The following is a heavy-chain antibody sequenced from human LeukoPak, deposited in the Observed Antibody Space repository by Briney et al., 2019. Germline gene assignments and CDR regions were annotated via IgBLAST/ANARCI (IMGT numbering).Heavy chain of an antibody. CDR3: ARDLGWNYVYGMDV. V-gene: IGHV3-74*01. CDR1: RFTFSSYW. D-gene: IGHD1-7*01. CDR2: INTDGSGT. Sequence: GGSLRLSCAASRFTFSSYWMHWVRQAPGKGLVWVSRINTDGSGTSYADSVKGRFTISRDNSKNTLYLQMNSLRAEDTAVYYCARDLGWNYVYGMDVWGQGTTVTVSS. J-gene: IGHJ6*02.